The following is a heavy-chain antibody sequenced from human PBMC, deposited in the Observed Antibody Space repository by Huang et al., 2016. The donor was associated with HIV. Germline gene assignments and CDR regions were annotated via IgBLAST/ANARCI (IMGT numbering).Heavy chain of an antibody. CDR2: RSYDGSNS. D-gene: IGHD2-15*01. J-gene: IGHJ4*02. CDR3: ARASTFGGSYYFDY. CDR1: GFTFSSYS. Sequence: QVHLVESGGGVVQPGRSLRLSCAASGFTFSSYSRHWVRQAPGKGLEWVAVRSYDGSNSDYADSVKGRFTISRDNSKNTLYLQMNSLRAEDTALYYCARASTFGGSYYFDYWGQGTLVTVSS. V-gene: IGHV3-30-3*01.